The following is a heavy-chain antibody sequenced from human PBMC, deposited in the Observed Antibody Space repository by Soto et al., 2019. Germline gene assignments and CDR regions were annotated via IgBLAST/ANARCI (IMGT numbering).Heavy chain of an antibody. D-gene: IGHD3-22*01. V-gene: IGHV4-59*08. J-gene: IGHJ4*02. CDR3: ARQSSSGYYVFDY. CDR1: GGSISSYY. CDR2: IYYSGST. Sequence: SETLSLTCSVSGGSISSYYWSWIRQPPGKGLEWIGYIYYSGSTNYNPSLKSRVTISVDTSKNQFFLKLSSVTAADTAVYYCARQSSSGYYVFDYWGQGTLVTVSS.